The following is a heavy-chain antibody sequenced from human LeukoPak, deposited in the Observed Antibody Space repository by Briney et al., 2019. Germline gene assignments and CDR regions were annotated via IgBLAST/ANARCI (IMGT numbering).Heavy chain of an antibody. V-gene: IGHV3-30*07. D-gene: IGHD3-22*01. CDR3: ARDLYDSSGYYRKGLDY. J-gene: IGHJ4*02. CDR2: ISYDGSNK. CDR1: GFTFSSYA. Sequence: PGRSLRLSCAASGFTFSSYAMHWVRQAPGKGLEWVAVISYDGSNKYYADSVKGRFTISRDNSKNTLYLQMNSLRAEDTAVYYCARDLYDSSGYYRKGLDYWGQGTLVTVSS.